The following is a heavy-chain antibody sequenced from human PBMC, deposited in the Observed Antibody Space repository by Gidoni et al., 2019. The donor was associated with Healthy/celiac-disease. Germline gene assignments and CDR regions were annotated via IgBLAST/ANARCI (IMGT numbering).Heavy chain of an antibody. J-gene: IGHJ4*02. D-gene: IGHD2-2*02. CDR1: GGSISSGGYS. Sequence: QLQLQESGSGLVKPSQTLSLTCAVSGGSISSGGYSWGWIRQPPGKGMEWIGYIYPSGGTYYNPSLKSRVTISVDRSKNQFSLKLSSVTAADTAVYYCARARFDCSSTSCYNYFDYWGQGTLVTVSS. CDR2: IYPSGGT. CDR3: ARARFDCSSTSCYNYFDY. V-gene: IGHV4-30-2*01.